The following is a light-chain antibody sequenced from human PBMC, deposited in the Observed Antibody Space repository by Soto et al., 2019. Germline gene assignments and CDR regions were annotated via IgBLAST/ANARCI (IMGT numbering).Light chain of an antibody. V-gene: IGKV3-15*01. J-gene: IGKJ1*01. CDR1: QSVSSN. CDR3: QQYNRWLRT. Sequence: EIVMTQSPATLSVSPGERATLSCRASQSVSSNLAWYQQKPGQAPRLLICGASTRAAVIPARFSGSGSGTDFTLTISSLQSEDSAVYYCQQYNRWLRTFGQGTKVDIK. CDR2: GAS.